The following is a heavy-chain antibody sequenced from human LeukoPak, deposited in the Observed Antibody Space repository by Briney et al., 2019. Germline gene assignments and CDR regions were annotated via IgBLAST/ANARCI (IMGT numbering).Heavy chain of an antibody. CDR1: GGSFSGYY. CDR2: INHSGST. Sequence: PSETLSLTCAVYGGSFSGYYWSWIRQPPGKGLEWIGEINHSGSTNYNPSLKSRVSISVDKSKNQFSLKLSSVTAAATAVYYCAIVLRAGWFDPWGQGTLVTVSS. V-gene: IGHV4-34*01. D-gene: IGHD3-10*01. J-gene: IGHJ5*02. CDR3: AIVLRAGWFDP.